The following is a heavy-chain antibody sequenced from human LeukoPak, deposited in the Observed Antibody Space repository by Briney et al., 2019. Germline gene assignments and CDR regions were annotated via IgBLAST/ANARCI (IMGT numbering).Heavy chain of an antibody. V-gene: IGHV3-30*04. CDR1: GFSLPSHA. CDR2: VSYTGRNQ. CDR3: ARDSGSSAYFH. Sequence: PGGSLRLSCAASGFSLPSHAIHWVRQAPGKGLEWVATVSYTGRNQYHADSVKGRFTISRDNAKNSLYLQMNSLRAEDTAVYYCARDSGSSAYFHWGQGTLVTVSS. D-gene: IGHD3-22*01. J-gene: IGHJ4*02.